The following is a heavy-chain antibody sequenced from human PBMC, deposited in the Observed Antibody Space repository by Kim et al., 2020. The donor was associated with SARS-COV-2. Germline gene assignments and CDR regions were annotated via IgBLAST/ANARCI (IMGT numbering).Heavy chain of an antibody. CDR3: ARIFDYSSSTYYYGMDV. CDR2: INHSGST. D-gene: IGHD6-6*01. Sequence: SETLSLTCAVYGGSFSGYYWSWIRQPPGKGLEWIGEINHSGSTNYNPPLKSRVTIVADTSKNQFSLKLSSVTAADTALYYCARIFDYSSSTYYYGMDVWGQGTTVTVSS. CDR1: GGSFSGYY. J-gene: IGHJ6*02. V-gene: IGHV4-34*01.